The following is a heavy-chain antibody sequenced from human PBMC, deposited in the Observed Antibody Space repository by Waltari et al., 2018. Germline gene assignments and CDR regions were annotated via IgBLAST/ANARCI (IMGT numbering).Heavy chain of an antibody. V-gene: IGHV4-34*01. D-gene: IGHD2-2*01. CDR1: GGSFSGYY. Sequence: QVQLQQWGAGLLKPSETLSLTCAVYGGSFSGYYWSWIRQPPGKGLEWIGEINHSGSTNYNPSLKSRVTISVDTSKNQFSLKLSSVTAADTAVYYCARGGRRGSTPRANYYYYYGMDVWGQGTTVTVSS. CDR2: INHSGST. J-gene: IGHJ6*02. CDR3: ARGGRRGSTPRANYYYYYGMDV.